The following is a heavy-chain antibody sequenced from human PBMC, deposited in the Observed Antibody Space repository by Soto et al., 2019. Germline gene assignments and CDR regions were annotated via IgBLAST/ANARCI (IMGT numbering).Heavy chain of an antibody. CDR3: ARDCSGATCSFNY. J-gene: IGHJ4*02. CDR1: GYTFTSYG. D-gene: IGHD2-15*01. Sequence: QVQLVQSGADVKKPGASVKVSCETSGYTFTSYGTSWVRQVPGQGLEWMGWISAYSGNINYAQKFQDRVTMTTDTSTSTAYMELRSLRSDDTAVYYCARDCSGATCSFNYWGQGTLVTVSS. CDR2: ISAYSGNI. V-gene: IGHV1-18*01.